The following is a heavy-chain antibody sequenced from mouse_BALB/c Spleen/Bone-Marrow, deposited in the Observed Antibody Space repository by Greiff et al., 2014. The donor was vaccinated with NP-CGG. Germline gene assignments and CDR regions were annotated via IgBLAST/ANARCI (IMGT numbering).Heavy chain of an antibody. CDR1: GYTFTSYW. Sequence: QVQLKESGAELAKPGASVKMSCKASGYTFTSYWMHWVKQRPGQGLEWIGYINPSTGYTDYNQKFNDKATLTADKSSSTAYMQLSSLTSKDSAVYYCERGNPLYAMDYWGQGTSVTVSS. V-gene: IGHV1-7*01. D-gene: IGHD2-1*01. CDR2: INPSTGYT. J-gene: IGHJ4*01. CDR3: ERGNPLYAMDY.